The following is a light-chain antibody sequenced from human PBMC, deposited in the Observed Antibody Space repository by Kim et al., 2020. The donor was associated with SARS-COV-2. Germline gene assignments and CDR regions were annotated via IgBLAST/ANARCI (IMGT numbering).Light chain of an antibody. CDR3: QELNTFPLT. CDR2: GAS. CDR1: EYIYTW. Sequence: SSVGYRVTFTCQASEYIYTWLAWYQQQPGKAPKLLISGASNLQPGVPPRFSASGSGTDFTLTISRLQPEDFATYYCQELNTFPLTFGGGTKVDIK. V-gene: IGKV1-12*01. J-gene: IGKJ4*01.